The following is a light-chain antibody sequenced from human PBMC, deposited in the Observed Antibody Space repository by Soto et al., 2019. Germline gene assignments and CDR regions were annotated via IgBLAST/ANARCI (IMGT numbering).Light chain of an antibody. CDR1: QSVSNY. CDR3: QQYNNWPVT. J-gene: IGKJ4*01. V-gene: IGKV3-11*01. CDR2: DAS. Sequence: EITLTQSPATLSLSPGERATRPCRGRQSVSNYLAWYQQKPGQAPRLLIYDASNRATGIPARFSGGGSGTEFTLTISSLRSEDFAVYYCQQYNNWPVTFGGGTKVDIK.